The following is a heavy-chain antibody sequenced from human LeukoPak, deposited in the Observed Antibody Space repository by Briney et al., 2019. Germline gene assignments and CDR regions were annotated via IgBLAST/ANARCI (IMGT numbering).Heavy chain of an antibody. D-gene: IGHD4-23*01. V-gene: IGHV1-18*01. Sequence: ASVEVSCKASGYTYTNYGISWVRQAPGQGLEWMGWISPYNGNTHYAQKFQGRVTMTTDTSTSTVYMELRSLRSDDTAVYYCAGLGYGANFIHYWGQGTLVTVSS. CDR3: AGLGYGANFIHY. CDR2: ISPYNGNT. CDR1: GYTYTNYG. J-gene: IGHJ4*02.